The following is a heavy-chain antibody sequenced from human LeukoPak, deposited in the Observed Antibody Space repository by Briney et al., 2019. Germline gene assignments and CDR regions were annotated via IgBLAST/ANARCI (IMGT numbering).Heavy chain of an antibody. V-gene: IGHV4-34*01. CDR1: GGSFSGYY. CDR2: INHSGST. CDR3: ARGTVAL. Sequence: SETLSLTCAVYGGSFSGYYWSWIRQPPGKGLEWIGEINHSGSTNYNPSLKSRVTISVDTSKNQFSLKLSSVTAADTAVYYCARGTVALWGRGTLVTVSS. J-gene: IGHJ2*01. D-gene: IGHD4-11*01.